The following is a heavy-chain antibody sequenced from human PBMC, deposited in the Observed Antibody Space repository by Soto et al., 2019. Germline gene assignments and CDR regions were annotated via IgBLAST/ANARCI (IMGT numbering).Heavy chain of an antibody. J-gene: IGHJ4*02. V-gene: IGHV1-8*01. CDR1: GYTFTSYD. CDR2: MNPNSGNT. CDR3: ARGMAEEQIFYYFDY. Sequence: ASVKVSCKASGYTFTSYDINWVRQATGQGLEWMGWMNPNSGNTGYAQKFQGRVTISVDASKSQFYLKLRSVTAADTAVYYCARGMAEEQIFYYFDYWGQGALVTVSS. D-gene: IGHD3-9*01.